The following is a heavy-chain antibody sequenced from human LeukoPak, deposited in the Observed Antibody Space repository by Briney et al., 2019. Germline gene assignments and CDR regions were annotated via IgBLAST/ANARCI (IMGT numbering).Heavy chain of an antibody. J-gene: IGHJ4*02. D-gene: IGHD3-3*01. CDR3: AKDGSYFGVGDY. CDR1: GFTFSSYA. CDR2: ISGSGGTT. Sequence: PGGSLRLSCAASGFTFSSYAMSWVRQAPGKGLEWVSSISGSGGTTYYADSVKGRFTISRDSSKNTLYLQMNSLRAEDTAVYYCAKDGSYFGVGDYWGQGTLVTVSS. V-gene: IGHV3-23*01.